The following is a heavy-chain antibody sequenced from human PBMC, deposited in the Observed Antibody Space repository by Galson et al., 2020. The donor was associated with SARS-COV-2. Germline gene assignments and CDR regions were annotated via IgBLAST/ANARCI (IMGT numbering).Heavy chain of an antibody. V-gene: IGHV1-18*04. Sequence: ASVKVSCKASGYTFTSYGISWVRQAPGQGLEWMGWISAYNGNTNYAQKLQGRVTMTTDTSTNTAYMELRSLRSDDTAVYYCARETNYGSGSYNWFDPWGQGTLVTVSS. J-gene: IGHJ5*02. CDR3: ARETNYGSGSYNWFDP. D-gene: IGHD6-19*01. CDR1: GYTFTSYG. CDR2: ISAYNGNT.